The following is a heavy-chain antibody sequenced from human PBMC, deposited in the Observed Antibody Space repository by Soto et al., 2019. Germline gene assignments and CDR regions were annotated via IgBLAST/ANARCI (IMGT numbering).Heavy chain of an antibody. J-gene: IGHJ6*02. D-gene: IGHD3-3*01. Sequence: EVQLVESGGGLVQPGGSLRLSCAASGFTFSSYWMHWVRQAPGKGLVWVSRINSDGSSTSYADSVKGRFTISRDNAKNTLYLQMNSLRGEDTAVYYCERERRRFFVRRTYYYYGMDVWGQGTTVTVSS. CDR1: GFTFSSYW. CDR2: INSDGSST. CDR3: ERERRRFFVRRTYYYYGMDV. V-gene: IGHV3-74*01.